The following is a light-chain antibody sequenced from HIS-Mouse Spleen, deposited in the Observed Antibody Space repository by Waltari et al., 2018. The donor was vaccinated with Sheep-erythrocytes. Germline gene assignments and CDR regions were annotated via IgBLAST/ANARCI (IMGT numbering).Light chain of an antibody. V-gene: IGKV1-33*01. Sequence: DIQMTQSPYSLSASVGDRVTITCQASQDISNYLNWYQQKPGKAPKPLIYDGSYMETGVLSRCSGSGSWTNVTFPISSLLQEDIVAYYCQQYDNRPPTFGGGTKKEIK. CDR2: DGS. J-gene: IGKJ4*01. CDR3: QQYDNRPPT. CDR1: QDISNY.